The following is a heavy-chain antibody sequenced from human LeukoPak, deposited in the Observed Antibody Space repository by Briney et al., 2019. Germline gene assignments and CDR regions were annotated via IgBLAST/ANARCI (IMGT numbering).Heavy chain of an antibody. V-gene: IGHV4-61*02. CDR2: IYTSGST. D-gene: IGHD2/OR15-2a*01. CDR1: GGSISSGSYY. CDR3: ASLPFRGPPD. J-gene: IGHJ4*02. Sequence: PSQTLSLTCTVSGGSISSGSYYWSWIRQPAGKGLEWIGRIYTSGSTNYNPSLKSRVTISVDTSKNQFSLKLSSVTAADTAVYYCASLPFRGPPDWGQGTLVTVSS.